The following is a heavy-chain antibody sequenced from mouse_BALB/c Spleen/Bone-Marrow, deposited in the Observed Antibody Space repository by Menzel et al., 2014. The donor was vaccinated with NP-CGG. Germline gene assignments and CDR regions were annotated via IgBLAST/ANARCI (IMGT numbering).Heavy chain of an antibody. CDR2: INPTTGYT. J-gene: IGHJ3*01. CDR3: GRRACCSGYGFAY. D-gene: IGHD1-1*01. Sequence: VQLQQSGAELAKPGASVKMSCKASGYTFTSYWMHWVKQRPGQGLEWIGYINPTTGYTEYNQKFKDEATLTADKSTSTASKQLSSLTSEDSAVYYCGRRACCSGYGFAYWGQGTLVTVSA. CDR1: GYTFTSYW. V-gene: IGHV1-7*01.